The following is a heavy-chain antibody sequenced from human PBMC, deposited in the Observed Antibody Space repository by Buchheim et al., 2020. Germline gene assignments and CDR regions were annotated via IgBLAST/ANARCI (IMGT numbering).Heavy chain of an antibody. V-gene: IGHV5-51*01. D-gene: IGHD3-22*01. CDR2: IYPGDSDT. Sequence: EVQLVQSGAEVKKPGESLKISCKGSGYSFTSYWIGWVRQMPGKGLEWMGIIYPGDSDTRYSPSFQGQVTISADKSISTAYLQWSSLKASDTAMYYCARLPGEGGVDYDSSGYYHRDYFDYWGQGTL. J-gene: IGHJ4*02. CDR1: GYSFTSYW. CDR3: ARLPGEGGVDYDSSGYYHRDYFDY.